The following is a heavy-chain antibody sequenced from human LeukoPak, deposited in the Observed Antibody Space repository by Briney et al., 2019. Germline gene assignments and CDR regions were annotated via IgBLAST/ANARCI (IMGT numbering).Heavy chain of an antibody. J-gene: IGHJ5*02. V-gene: IGHV4-38-2*02. CDR1: GYSISMGYY. Sequence: SETLSLTCTVSGYSISMGYYWGWIRQPPGKGLEWIGSIYHSGSTYYNPSLKSRGSISVDTSNNQTSLKLSSVTAADTAVYYCARDSSSWYRWFDPWGQGTLVTVSS. D-gene: IGHD6-13*01. CDR3: ARDSSSWYRWFDP. CDR2: IYHSGST.